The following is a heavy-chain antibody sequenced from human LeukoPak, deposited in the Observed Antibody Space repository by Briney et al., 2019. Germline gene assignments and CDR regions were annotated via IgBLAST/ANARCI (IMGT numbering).Heavy chain of an antibody. CDR2: ISSSGST. D-gene: IGHD2-21*01. CDR1: GGSISTYF. V-gene: IGHV4-59*01. Sequence: SETLSLTCTVSGGSISTYFWTWIRQPPGKGLEWIAYISSSGSTNYNPSLESRVTISVDTSKNQVSLILNSVTAADTAVYYCVREGVWSGWFDTWGQGTLVTVSS. J-gene: IGHJ5*02. CDR3: VREGVWSGWFDT.